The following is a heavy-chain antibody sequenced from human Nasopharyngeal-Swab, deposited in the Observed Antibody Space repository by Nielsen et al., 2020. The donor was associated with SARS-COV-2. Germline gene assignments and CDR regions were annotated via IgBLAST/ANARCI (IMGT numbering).Heavy chain of an antibody. D-gene: IGHD5-18*01. J-gene: IGHJ3*02. CDR2: INHSGST. CDR3: AGLRYSYGYNAFDI. Sequence: SETLSLTCAAYGGSFSGYYWSWIRQPPGKGLEWIGEINHSGSTNYNPSLKSRVTISVDTSKNQFSLKLSSVTAADTAVYYCAGLRYSYGYNAFDIWGQGTMVTVSS. CDR1: GGSFSGYY. V-gene: IGHV4-34*01.